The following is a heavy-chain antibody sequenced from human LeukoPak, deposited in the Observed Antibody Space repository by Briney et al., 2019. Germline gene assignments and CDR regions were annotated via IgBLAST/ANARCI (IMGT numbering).Heavy chain of an antibody. Sequence: PGGSLRLSCAASGFTFSSYSMNWVRQAPGKGLEWVSSISSSTNHIYYADSVRGRFTISRDNAKNSLYLQMNSLRAEDTAVYYCARAERYCSSTNCLNFDYWGQGTLVTVSS. D-gene: IGHD2-2*01. V-gene: IGHV3-21*01. CDR1: GFTFSSYS. CDR3: ARAERYCSSTNCLNFDY. J-gene: IGHJ4*02. CDR2: ISSSTNHI.